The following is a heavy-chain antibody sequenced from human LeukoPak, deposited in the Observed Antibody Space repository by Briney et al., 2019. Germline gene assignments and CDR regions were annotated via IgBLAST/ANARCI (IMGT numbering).Heavy chain of an antibody. V-gene: IGHV4-59*01. D-gene: IGHD6-19*01. Sequence: PSETLSLTCTVSGGSIRSYYWSWIRQPPRQGLEWIGHIYYSGSTNYNPSLKSRVTISVDTSKNQFSLKLSSVTAADTAVYYCARVYSSGWYWFDFWGQGTLVTVYS. CDR2: IYYSGST. CDR3: ARVYSSGWYWFDF. CDR1: GGSIRSYY. J-gene: IGHJ4*02.